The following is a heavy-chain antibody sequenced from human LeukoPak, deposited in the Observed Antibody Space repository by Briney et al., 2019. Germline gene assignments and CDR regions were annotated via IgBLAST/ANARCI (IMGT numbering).Heavy chain of an antibody. CDR2: IIAIFGTA. D-gene: IGHD5-18*01. Sequence: SVKVSCKASGGTFSSYAISWLRQAPGQGLEWMGGIIAIFGTANYAQKFQGRVTITADESTSTAYMELRSLRSEDTAVYYCARDILAARGDYWGQGTLVTVSS. V-gene: IGHV1-69*01. J-gene: IGHJ4*02. CDR3: ARDILAARGDY. CDR1: GGTFSSYA.